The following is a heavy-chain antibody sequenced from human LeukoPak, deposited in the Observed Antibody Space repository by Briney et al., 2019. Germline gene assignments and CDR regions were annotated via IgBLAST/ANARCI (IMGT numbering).Heavy chain of an antibody. J-gene: IGHJ4*02. Sequence: GGSLRLSCTASGFTFGDYAMSWVRQAPGKGLEWVGFIRSKAYGGTTEYAASVKGRFTISRDDSKSIAYLQMNSLKTEDTAVYYCTRDLRWLAYDYGGQGTLVTVSS. D-gene: IGHD6-19*01. CDR3: TRDLRWLAYDY. V-gene: IGHV3-49*04. CDR2: IRSKAYGGTT. CDR1: GFTFGDYA.